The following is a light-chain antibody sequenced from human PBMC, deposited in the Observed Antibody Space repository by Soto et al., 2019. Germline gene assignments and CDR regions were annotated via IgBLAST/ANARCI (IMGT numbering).Light chain of an antibody. CDR1: SSDVGAYNY. CDR3: SSHSKLTPSV. CDR2: DVT. J-gene: IGLJ1*01. Sequence: QSVLTQPASVSGSPGQSITISCTGTSSDVGAYNYVSWYQQHPGKAPKLMIYDVTNRPSGVSNRFSGSKSDNTASLTISGLQAEDEADYFCSSHSKLTPSVFGTGTKVTV. V-gene: IGLV2-14*01.